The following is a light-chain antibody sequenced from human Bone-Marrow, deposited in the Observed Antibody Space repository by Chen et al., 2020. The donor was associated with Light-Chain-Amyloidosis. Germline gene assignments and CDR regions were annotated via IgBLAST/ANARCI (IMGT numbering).Light chain of an antibody. CDR3: QVWDRSSDRPV. CDR1: NIGSTS. Sequence: SYVLTQPSSVSVAPGQTATIACGGNNIGSTSVHWYQQTPGQAPLLVVYEDSDRPAGIPERLTGSNSGNTATLISSRVEAGDEAEHYCQVWDRSSDRPVFGGGTKLTVL. CDR2: EDS. V-gene: IGLV3-21*02. J-gene: IGLJ3*02.